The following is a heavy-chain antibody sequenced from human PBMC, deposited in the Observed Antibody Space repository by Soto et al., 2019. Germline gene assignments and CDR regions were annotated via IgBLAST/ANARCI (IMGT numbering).Heavy chain of an antibody. CDR3: ARKSLSNFNWFDP. Sequence: QLQLVQSGTELKKPGASVKVSCKASGYTFTNYGITWVRQAPGQGLEWMGWINADYGNTNYEQKFQANVTMTTDTSTNTAYMELRSLRSDDTAVYYGARKSLSNFNWFDPWGQGTLVTVSS. CDR1: GYTFTNYG. D-gene: IGHD4-4*01. V-gene: IGHV1-18*04. J-gene: IGHJ5*02. CDR2: INADYGNT.